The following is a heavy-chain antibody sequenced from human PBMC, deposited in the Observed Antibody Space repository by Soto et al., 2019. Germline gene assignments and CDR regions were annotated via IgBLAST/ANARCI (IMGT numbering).Heavy chain of an antibody. D-gene: IGHD3-16*01. CDR3: ASWGSGSDGKYYFDY. J-gene: IGHJ4*02. CDR2: IYYSGST. V-gene: IGHV4-39*01. Sequence: QLQLQESGPGLVKPSETLSLTCTVSGGSISSSSYYWGWIRQPPGKGLEWIGSIYYSGSTYYNPSLKSRVTISVDTSKNQFSLKLSSVTAADTAVYYCASWGSGSDGKYYFDYWGQGTLVTVSS. CDR1: GGSISSSSYY.